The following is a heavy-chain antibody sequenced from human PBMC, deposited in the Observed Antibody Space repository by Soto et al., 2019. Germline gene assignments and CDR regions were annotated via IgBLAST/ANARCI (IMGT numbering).Heavy chain of an antibody. CDR3: ASRSSIAARPQQHLFDY. D-gene: IGHD6-6*01. J-gene: IGHJ4*02. CDR1: GGSISSSSYY. CDR2: IYYSGST. V-gene: IGHV4-39*01. Sequence: SETLSLTCTVSGGSISSSSYYWGWIRQPPGKGLEWIGSIYYSGSTYYNPSLKSRVTISVDTSKNQFSLKLSSVTAADTAVYYCASRSSIAARPQQHLFDYWGQGTLVTVSS.